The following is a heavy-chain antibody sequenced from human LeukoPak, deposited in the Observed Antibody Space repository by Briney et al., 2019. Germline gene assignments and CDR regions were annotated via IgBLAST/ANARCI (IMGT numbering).Heavy chain of an antibody. CDR3: ARGDGVYVY. V-gene: IGHV3-53*01. J-gene: IGHJ4*02. CDR1: GFSVSSNY. CDR2: IYTDGST. D-gene: IGHD5/OR15-5a*01. Sequence: GGSLRLSCTASGFSVSSNYMSWVRQAPGRGLEWVSVIYTDGSTNYADSVKGRLTISRDNSKNTVYLQMNSLRVEDTAVYYCARGDGVYVYWGQGTLVTVSS.